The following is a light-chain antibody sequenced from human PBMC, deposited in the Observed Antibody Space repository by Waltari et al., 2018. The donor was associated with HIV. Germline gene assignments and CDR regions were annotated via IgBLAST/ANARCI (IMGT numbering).Light chain of an antibody. Sequence: QSVLTQPPSVSAAPGQEVTISRPGSSSNIGNRFVSWYQHFPGAAPKLLIYDNNQRPSGIPDRFSGSKSGTSANLGITGLQTGDEADYFCSAWDVSLGAGVFGGGTKLTVL. J-gene: IGLJ2*01. V-gene: IGLV1-51*01. CDR2: DNN. CDR3: SAWDVSLGAGV. CDR1: SSNIGNRF.